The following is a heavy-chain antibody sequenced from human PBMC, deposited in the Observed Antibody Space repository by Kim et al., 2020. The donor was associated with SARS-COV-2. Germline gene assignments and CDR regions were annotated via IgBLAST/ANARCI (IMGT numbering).Heavy chain of an antibody. CDR3: ARGSVDYFNTMGY. J-gene: IGHJ4*02. D-gene: IGHD3-10*01. Sequence: YAGSGKGRFTISRDNSKNTLYLQMNSLRAEDTAVYYCARGSVDYFNTMGYWGQGTLVTVSS. V-gene: IGHV3-33*01.